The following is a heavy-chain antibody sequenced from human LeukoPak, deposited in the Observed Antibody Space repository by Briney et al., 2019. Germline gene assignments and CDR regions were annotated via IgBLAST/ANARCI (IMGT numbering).Heavy chain of an antibody. J-gene: IGHJ4*02. CDR1: GYTFTSYD. CDR3: ARGSGSSSLFDY. CDR2: MNPNSGNT. Sequence: ASVKVSXKASGYTFTSYDINWVRQATGQGLEWMGWMNPNSGNTGYAQKFQGRVTMTRNTSISTAYMELSSLRSEDTAVYYCARGSGSSSLFDYWGQGTLVTVSS. V-gene: IGHV1-8*01. D-gene: IGHD6-6*01.